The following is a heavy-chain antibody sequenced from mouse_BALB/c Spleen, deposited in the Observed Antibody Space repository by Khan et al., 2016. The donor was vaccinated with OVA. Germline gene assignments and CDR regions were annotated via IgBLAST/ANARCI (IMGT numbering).Heavy chain of an antibody. V-gene: IGHV9-4*02. Sequence: QIQLVQSGPELKKPGETVRISCKASGYTFTNAGMQWVQKMPGKGLKWIGWINTHSGVPKYAEDFKGRFAFSLETSASTVYLQITNLKNEDTATYFGARGGAAYYRNDGGAMDYWGQGTSVTGSS. CDR1: GYTFTNAG. D-gene: IGHD2-14*01. CDR2: INTHSGVP. J-gene: IGHJ4*01. CDR3: ARGGAAYYRNDGGAMDY.